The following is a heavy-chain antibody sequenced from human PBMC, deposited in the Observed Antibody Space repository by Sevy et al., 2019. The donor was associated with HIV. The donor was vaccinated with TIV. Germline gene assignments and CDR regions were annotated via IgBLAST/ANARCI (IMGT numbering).Heavy chain of an antibody. D-gene: IGHD3-16*02. CDR1: GGTFSSYA. CDR2: IIPIFGTE. V-gene: IGHV1-69*13. CDR3: ASNGVIARRSDYYYGMDV. J-gene: IGHJ6*02. Sequence: ASVKVSCKASGGTFSSYAISWVRQAPGQGLEWMGGIIPIFGTENYAQKFQGRVTITADESTSTAYMELSSLRTEDTAVDYCASNGVIARRSDYYYGMDVWGQGTTVTVSS.